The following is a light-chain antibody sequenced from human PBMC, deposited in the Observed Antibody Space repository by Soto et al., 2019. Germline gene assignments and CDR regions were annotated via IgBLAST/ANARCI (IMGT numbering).Light chain of an antibody. CDR2: DAS. Sequence: EIVLTQSPATLSLSPGERATLSCRASQSVSSYLAWFQQKPGQAPRLLIYDASNRATGISARFSGSGSGTDFTLTISSLEPEDLAVYYCQQRSNWPLTFGPGTRLEIK. J-gene: IGKJ5*01. CDR3: QQRSNWPLT. V-gene: IGKV3-11*01. CDR1: QSVSSY.